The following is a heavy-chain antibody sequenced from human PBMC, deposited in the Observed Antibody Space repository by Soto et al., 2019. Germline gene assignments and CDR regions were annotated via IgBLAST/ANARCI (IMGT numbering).Heavy chain of an antibody. V-gene: IGHV4-30-2*01. J-gene: IGHJ5*02. D-gene: IGHD3-3*01. CDR1: GGSISSGGYS. CDR2: IYHSGST. Sequence: PSETLSLTCAVSGGSISSGGYSWSWIRQPPGKGLEWIGYIYHSGSTYYNPSLKSRVTISVDRSKNQFSLKLSSVTAADTAVYYCARDSQRFLGPGRWGWFDPWGQGTLVTVSS. CDR3: ARDSQRFLGPGRWGWFDP.